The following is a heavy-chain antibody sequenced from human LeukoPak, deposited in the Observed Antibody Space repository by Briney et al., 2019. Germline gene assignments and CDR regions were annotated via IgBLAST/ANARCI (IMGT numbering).Heavy chain of an antibody. CDR2: IIPIFGTA. CDR1: GGSFSTYA. J-gene: IGHJ4*02. Sequence: ASVKVSCTASGGSFSTYAISWVRQAPGQGLEWMGGIIPIFGTANYAQKFQGRVTLTADESTSTAYMELSSLRSDDTAVYYCARDENYYDSRTHSVGFDYWGQGTLVTVSS. D-gene: IGHD3-22*01. CDR3: ARDENYYDSRTHSVGFDY. V-gene: IGHV1-69*13.